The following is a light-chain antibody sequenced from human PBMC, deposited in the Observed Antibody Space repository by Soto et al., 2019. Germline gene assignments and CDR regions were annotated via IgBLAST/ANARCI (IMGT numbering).Light chain of an antibody. Sequence: QSVLTQPPSVSGAPGQRVTISCTGSSSNIGAGYDVHWYQQLPGTAPKLLIYGNDNRPSGVPHRFSGSKSGTSASLAITGLQAEDEADYYCQSYDSSLSGSYVFGTGTKVTVL. CDR1: SSNIGAGYD. J-gene: IGLJ1*01. CDR2: GND. V-gene: IGLV1-40*01. CDR3: QSYDSSLSGSYV.